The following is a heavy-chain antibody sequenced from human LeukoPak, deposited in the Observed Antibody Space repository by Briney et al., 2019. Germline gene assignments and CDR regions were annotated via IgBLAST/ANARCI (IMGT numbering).Heavy chain of an antibody. J-gene: IGHJ4*02. CDR2: ISYDGSNK. CDR3: AKDGFNS. CDR1: GFTFSGYV. Sequence: GGSLRLSCAASGFTFSGYVMHRVRQAPGKGLEWVSVISYDGSNKYYADSVKGRFTISRDNSKNTLYLKMNSLSAEGKAVYYCAKDGFNSWGQGNLVTVSP. V-gene: IGHV3-30*18.